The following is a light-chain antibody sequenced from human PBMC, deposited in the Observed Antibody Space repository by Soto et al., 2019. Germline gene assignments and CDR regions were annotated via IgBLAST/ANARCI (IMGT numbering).Light chain of an antibody. CDR2: KVS. Sequence: DVVLTQSPLSLPVTPGQPASISCRSSQSLVHSSGNTYLNWFLQRPGQSPRRLIYKVSTRDSGVPDRFSGSGSDTDFTLNISRVEAEDVGIYYCMQALQAPLTFGQGTKVDIK. CDR1: QSLVHSSGNTY. CDR3: MQALQAPLT. J-gene: IGKJ1*01. V-gene: IGKV2-30*02.